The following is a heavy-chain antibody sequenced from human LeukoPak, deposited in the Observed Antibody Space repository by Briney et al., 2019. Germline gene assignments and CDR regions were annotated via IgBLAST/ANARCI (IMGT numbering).Heavy chain of an antibody. CDR1: GLTFSKYS. CDR2: IDTSSTTM. J-gene: IGHJ4*02. Sequence: PGGSLRLSCAASGLTFSKYSMTWVRQAPGKGLEWVSFIDTSSTTMYYTDSVKGRFTISRDNTQNTVSLQMNSLRSDDTAMYYCAKTIDGYWPQLDVWGQGTLVTVSS. CDR3: AKTIDGYWPQLDV. V-gene: IGHV3-48*01. D-gene: IGHD5-24*01.